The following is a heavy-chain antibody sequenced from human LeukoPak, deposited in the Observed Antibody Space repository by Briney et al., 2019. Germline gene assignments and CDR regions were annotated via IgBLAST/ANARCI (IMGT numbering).Heavy chain of an antibody. J-gene: IGHJ6*03. CDR3: ARDPIDIVVVPAAMTSTYYYYYMDV. CDR1: GFTFSSYW. V-gene: IGHV3-7*01. CDR2: IKQDGSEK. D-gene: IGHD2-2*01. Sequence: PGGPLRLSCAASGFTFSSYWMSWVRQAPGKGLEWVANIKQDGSEKYYVDSVKGRFTISRDNAKNSLYLQMNSLRAEDTAVYYCARDPIDIVVVPAAMTSTYYYYYMDVWGKGTTVTVSS.